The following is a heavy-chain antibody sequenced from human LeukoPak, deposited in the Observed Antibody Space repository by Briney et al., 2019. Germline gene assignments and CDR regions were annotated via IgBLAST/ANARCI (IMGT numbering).Heavy chain of an antibody. Sequence: PGGSLRLSCAASGFTFSSYAMSWVRQAPGKGLEWVSAISGSGGSTYYADSVKGRFTISRDNSKNTLYLQMNSLRAEDTAVYYCAKDSSYVVVPAAMASAFDIWGQGTMVTVSS. V-gene: IGHV3-23*01. CDR3: AKDSSYVVVPAAMASAFDI. CDR2: ISGSGGST. D-gene: IGHD2-2*01. J-gene: IGHJ3*02. CDR1: GFTFSSYA.